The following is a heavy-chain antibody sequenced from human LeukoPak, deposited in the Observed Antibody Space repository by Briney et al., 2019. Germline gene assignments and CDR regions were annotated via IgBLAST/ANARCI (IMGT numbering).Heavy chain of an antibody. V-gene: IGHV3-30*04. D-gene: IGHD3-3*01. CDR3: AKPQEADLWVPDY. Sequence: GGSLRLSCAASGFTFSSYAMHWVRQAPGKGLEWVAVISYDGSNKYYADFVKGRFTISRDNSKNTLYLEMNSLIPEDTALYYCAKPQEADLWVPDYWGQGTLVTVSS. CDR2: ISYDGSNK. J-gene: IGHJ4*02. CDR1: GFTFSSYA.